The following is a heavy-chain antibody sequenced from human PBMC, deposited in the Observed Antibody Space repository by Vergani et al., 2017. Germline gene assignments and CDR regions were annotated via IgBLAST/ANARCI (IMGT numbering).Heavy chain of an antibody. V-gene: IGHV4-31*03. Sequence: QVQLQESGPGLVKPSQTLSLTCTVSGGSISSGGYYWSWIRQHPGKGLEWIGYIYYSGSTYYNPSLKSRVTISVDTSKNQFSLKLSAVTAADTAVYYCARGRTIFGVTYFDYWGQGTLVTVSS. CDR3: ARGRTIFGVTYFDY. D-gene: IGHD3-3*01. CDR2: IYYSGST. J-gene: IGHJ4*02. CDR1: GGSISSGGYY.